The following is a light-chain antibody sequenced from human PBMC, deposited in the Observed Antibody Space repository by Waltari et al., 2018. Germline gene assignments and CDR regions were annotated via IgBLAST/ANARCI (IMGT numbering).Light chain of an antibody. CDR2: DTN. J-gene: IGLJ3*02. CDR1: PGTVTIAPF. Sequence: QAVVTQEPSLTVSPGGTVTRTCSSSPGTVTIAPFPYWLQQRPGQAPWTLIYDTNKKNSWTPARFSGSLLGGEAALTLSGARPEDEAEYFCLLYYSGVRVFGGGTKLTVL. CDR3: LLYYSGVRV. V-gene: IGLV7-46*01.